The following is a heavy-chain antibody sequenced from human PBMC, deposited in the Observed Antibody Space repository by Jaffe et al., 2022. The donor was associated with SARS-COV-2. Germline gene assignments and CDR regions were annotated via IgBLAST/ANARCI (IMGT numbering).Heavy chain of an antibody. CDR1: GFTFSSYS. V-gene: IGHV3-21*01. D-gene: IGHD3-3*01. J-gene: IGHJ4*02. CDR3: ARAPADKIEALRFLEWSD. CDR2: ISSSSSYI. Sequence: EVQLVESGGGLVKPGGSLRLSCAASGFTFSSYSMNWVRQAPGKGLEWVSSISSSSSYIYYADSVKGRFTISRDNAKNSLYLQMNSLRAEDTAVYYCARAPADKIEALRFLEWSDWGQGTLVTVSS.